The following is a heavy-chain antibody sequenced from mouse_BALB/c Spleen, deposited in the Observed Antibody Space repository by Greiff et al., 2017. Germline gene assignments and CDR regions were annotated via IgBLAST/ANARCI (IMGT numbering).Heavy chain of an antibody. D-gene: IGHD2-1*01. J-gene: IGHJ2*01. CDR2: IYPGNSDT. CDR1: GYTFTSYW. Sequence: EVQLQQSGTVLARPGASVKMSCKASGYTFTSYWMHWVKQRPGQGLEWIGAIYPGNSDTSYNQKFKGKAKLTAVTSTSTAYMELSSLTNEDSAVYYCTRWDGNYLYYFDYWGQGTTLTVSS. CDR3: TRWDGNYLYYFDY. V-gene: IGHV1-5*01.